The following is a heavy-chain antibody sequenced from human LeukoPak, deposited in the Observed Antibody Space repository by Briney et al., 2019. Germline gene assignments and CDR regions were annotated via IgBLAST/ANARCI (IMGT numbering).Heavy chain of an antibody. Sequence: PGGSLRLSCTASGFTLTNHAVSCVRQAPGKGLEWVSSEGSAGGTYYADSVKGRFTISRDNSQNTLSLQLNSLRVEDTAVYYCASRTWIGAGYYAFDIWGQGTMVTVSS. V-gene: IGHV3-23*01. CDR1: GFTLTNHA. CDR3: ASRTWIGAGYYAFDI. CDR2: EGSAGGT. J-gene: IGHJ3*02. D-gene: IGHD1-26*01.